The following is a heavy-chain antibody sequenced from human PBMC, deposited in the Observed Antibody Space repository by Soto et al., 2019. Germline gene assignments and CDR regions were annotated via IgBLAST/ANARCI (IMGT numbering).Heavy chain of an antibody. CDR2: IYYSGST. J-gene: IGHJ6*02. Sequence: LETLSLTCTVSGGSISSSSYYWGWIRQPPGKGLEWIGSIYYSGSTYYNPSLKSRVTISVDTSKNQFSLKLSSVTAADTAVYYCAREPSYDYVWGSYSRYYYYYYGMDVWGQGTTVS. D-gene: IGHD3-16*01. CDR1: GGSISSSSYY. V-gene: IGHV4-39*02. CDR3: AREPSYDYVWGSYSRYYYYYYGMDV.